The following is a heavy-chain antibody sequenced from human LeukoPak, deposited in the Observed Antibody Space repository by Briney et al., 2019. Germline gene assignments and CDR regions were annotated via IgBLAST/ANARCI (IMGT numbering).Heavy chain of an antibody. CDR3: ARERTTGHPTYYFDY. J-gene: IGHJ4*02. Sequence: PGGSLRLSCAAPGFNVSSKYMNWVRQAPGKGLEWVAVISYDGSNKYYADSVKGRFTISRDNSKNTLYLQMNSLRAEDTAVYYCARERTTGHPTYYFDYWGQGTLVTVSS. CDR2: ISYDGSNK. V-gene: IGHV3-30*03. D-gene: IGHD1-1*01. CDR1: GFNVSSKY.